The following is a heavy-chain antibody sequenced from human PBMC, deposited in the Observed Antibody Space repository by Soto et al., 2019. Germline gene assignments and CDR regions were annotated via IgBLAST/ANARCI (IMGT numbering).Heavy chain of an antibody. CDR3: ARDDEGGSDCDLGY. CDR1: GFTFSSHD. V-gene: IGHV3-30-3*01. CDR2: ISSDGSNK. J-gene: IGHJ4*02. Sequence: QVQLVESGGGVVQPGRSLRLSCAVSGFTFSSHDMHWVRQAPGKGLEWVTLISSDGSNKYYADSVKGRFTTSRDNSKNTMYLQMNSLRVEDTAVYYWARDDEGGSDCDLGYWGQGALVTVSS. D-gene: IGHD1-26*01.